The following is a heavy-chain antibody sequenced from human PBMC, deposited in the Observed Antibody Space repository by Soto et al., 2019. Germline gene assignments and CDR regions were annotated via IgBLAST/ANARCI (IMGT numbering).Heavy chain of an antibody. CDR2: ISWNSGSI. D-gene: IGHD6-19*01. V-gene: IGHV3-9*01. CDR1: GFTFDDYA. J-gene: IGHJ2*01. Sequence: EVQLVESGGGLVQPGRSLRLSCAASGFTFDDYAMHWVRQAPGKGLEWVSGISWNSGSIGYADSVKGRFTISRDNAKNSLYLQMNSLRAEDTALYYCAKDRGSGYPLIWYFDLWGRGTLVTVSS. CDR3: AKDRGSGYPLIWYFDL.